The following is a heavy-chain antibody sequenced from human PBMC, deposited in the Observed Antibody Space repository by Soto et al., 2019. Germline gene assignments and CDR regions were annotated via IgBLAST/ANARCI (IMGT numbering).Heavy chain of an antibody. CDR3: ARIGYASGLTPYYYYGMDV. V-gene: IGHV1-18*03. CDR1: GYTFTSYG. D-gene: IGHD3-10*01. Sequence: GASVKVSCKASGYTFTSYGISWVRQAPGQGLEWMGWISAYNGNTNYAQKLQGRVTMTTDTSTSTAYMELRSLRAEDMAVYYCARIGYASGLTPYYYYGMDVWGQGTTVTVSS. CDR2: ISAYNGNT. J-gene: IGHJ6*02.